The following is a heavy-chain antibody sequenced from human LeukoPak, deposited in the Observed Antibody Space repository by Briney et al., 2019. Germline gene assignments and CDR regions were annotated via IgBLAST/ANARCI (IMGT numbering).Heavy chain of an antibody. CDR3: ARDTYPPDYFGSGSYLGYYYGMNV. V-gene: IGHV3-23*01. J-gene: IGHJ6*02. CDR2: ISGGGGTT. CDR1: GFIFNNYGSYA. Sequence: GGSLRLSCAASGFIFNNYGSYAMNWVRQAPGKGLQWVSTISGGGGTTYYAASVKGRFTNFRDNSESTLYLQMNSLRAEDSAVYYCARDTYPPDYFGSGSYLGYYYGMNVWAKGPRSPSP. D-gene: IGHD3-10*01.